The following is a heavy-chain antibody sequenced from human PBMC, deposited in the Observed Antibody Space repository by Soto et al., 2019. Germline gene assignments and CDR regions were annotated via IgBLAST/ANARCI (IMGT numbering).Heavy chain of an antibody. V-gene: IGHV4-31*03. D-gene: IGHD6-19*01. J-gene: IGHJ5*02. CDR1: GGSISSGAYF. CDR3: ARAEGYSSCGLFDP. Sequence: QVQLQESGPGLVKPSQTLSLTCTVSGGSISSGAYFWSWIRQHPGRGLEWIGYIYYRGSTYYNPSLKSRRTISVDTSKTKFSLNLTSVTAADTAVYYCARAEGYSSCGLFDPWGQGTLVTVSS. CDR2: IYYRGST.